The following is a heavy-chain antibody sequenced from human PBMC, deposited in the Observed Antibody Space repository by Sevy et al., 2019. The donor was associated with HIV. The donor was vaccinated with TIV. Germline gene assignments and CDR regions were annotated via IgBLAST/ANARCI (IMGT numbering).Heavy chain of an antibody. CDR2: IYTSGST. V-gene: IGHV4-61*02. CDR1: GGSISSGSYY. CDR3: ARAVMDDILTGYYGAMDV. J-gene: IGHJ6*03. D-gene: IGHD3-9*01. Sequence: SETLSLTCTVSGGSISSGSYYWSWIRQPAGKGLEWIGRIYTSGSTNYNPSLKSRVTISVDTSKNQFSLKLSSVTAADTAVYYCARAVMDDILTGYYGAMDVWGKGTTVTVPS.